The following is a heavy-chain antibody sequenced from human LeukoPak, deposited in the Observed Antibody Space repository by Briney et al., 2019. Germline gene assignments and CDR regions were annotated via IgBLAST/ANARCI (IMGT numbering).Heavy chain of an antibody. J-gene: IGHJ4*02. D-gene: IGHD3-10*01. CDR3: VRGGNGAWFEGGY. CDR2: ISSDGDNE. CDR1: GFTFSFHP. V-gene: IGHV3-30-3*01. Sequence: PGGSRRLSCAASGFTFSFHPMHWVRQAPGKGLEWVAVISSDGDNEFYADSVKGRFTISRDNSRNTLYLQMNTLRPEDTALYFCVRGGNGAWFEGGYWGQGTLVTVSS.